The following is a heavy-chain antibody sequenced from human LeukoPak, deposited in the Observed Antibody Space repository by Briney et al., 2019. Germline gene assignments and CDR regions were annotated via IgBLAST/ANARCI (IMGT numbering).Heavy chain of an antibody. D-gene: IGHD6-13*01. CDR2: IGGTTGNT. V-gene: IGHV3-23*01. CDR3: AKGPGAGGNTWYYFDY. Sequence: RGSLRLSCAASGFTFINYAMNWVRQAPGRGLEWVSAIGGTTGNTYYADSVKGRFTISTDNSKTTLYLQMNSLRADDTAIYYCAKGPGAGGNTWYYFDYWGQGTLVTVSS. J-gene: IGHJ4*02. CDR1: GFTFINYA.